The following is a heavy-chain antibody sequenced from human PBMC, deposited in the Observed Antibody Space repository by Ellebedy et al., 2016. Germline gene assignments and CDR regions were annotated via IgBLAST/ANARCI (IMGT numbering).Heavy chain of an antibody. CDR1: GGSIRNSSYY. Sequence: SETLSLTCTVSGGSIRNSSYYWGWIRQPPGKGLEWIASIYYSGSTYFNPSLKSRVTISVDMSKNQFSLKLTSVTAADTAVYYCARDVGRFGELLLGYYMDVWGKGTTVTVSS. J-gene: IGHJ6*03. CDR2: IYYSGST. CDR3: ARDVGRFGELLLGYYMDV. D-gene: IGHD3-10*01. V-gene: IGHV4-39*07.